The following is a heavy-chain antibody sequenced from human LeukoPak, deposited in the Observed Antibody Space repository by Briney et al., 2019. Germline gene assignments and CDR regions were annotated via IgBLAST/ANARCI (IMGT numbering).Heavy chain of an antibody. CDR3: ARYGMATIQFFDY. CDR2: ISYSGST. Sequence: SETLSLTCTVSGGSISSYYWSWIRQPPGKGLEWIGYISYSGSTKYNPSLKSRVTISVDTSKNQFSLTLSSVTAADTAVYYCARYGMATIQFFDYWGQGTLFTVS. D-gene: IGHD5-24*01. J-gene: IGHJ4*02. CDR1: GGSISSYY. V-gene: IGHV4-59*01.